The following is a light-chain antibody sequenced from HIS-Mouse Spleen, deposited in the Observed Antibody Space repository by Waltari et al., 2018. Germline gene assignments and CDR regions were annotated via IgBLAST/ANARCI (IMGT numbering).Light chain of an antibody. CDR1: SSDVGGYNY. Sequence: QSALTQPRSVSGSPGQSVTISCTGTSSDVGGYNYVSWYQQHPGKAPKLMIYDVSTRPDGVPDRFFGSKSGNTASLTISGLQAEDEADYYCSSYAGSNNWVFGGGTKLTVL. V-gene: IGLV2-11*01. CDR3: SSYAGSNNWV. CDR2: DVS. J-gene: IGLJ3*02.